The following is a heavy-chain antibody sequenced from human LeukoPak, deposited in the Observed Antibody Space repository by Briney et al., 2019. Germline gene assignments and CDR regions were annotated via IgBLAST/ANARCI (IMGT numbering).Heavy chain of an antibody. V-gene: IGHV3-15*01. D-gene: IGHD3-10*01. Sequence: GGSLRLSCAASGFTFTNAWMTWVRQAPGQGLEWVGRITSKNEGGTTDYAAPVKGRFTISRDDSKNTLYLQMNSLKTEDTAVYYCTTGGSMVRGVIRYYWGQGTLVTVSS. CDR2: ITSKNEGGTT. CDR3: TTGGSMVRGVIRYY. CDR1: GFTFTNAW. J-gene: IGHJ4*02.